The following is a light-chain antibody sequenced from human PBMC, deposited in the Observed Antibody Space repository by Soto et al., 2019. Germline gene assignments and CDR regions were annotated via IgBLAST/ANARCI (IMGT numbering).Light chain of an antibody. CDR1: QSITTY. CDR3: QQSFAIPNT. Sequence: DIQMTQSPSSLSASVGDGVTITCRASQSITTYLNWFHQKSGKAPKVLIYGASSLQSGVPSRFSGSGTGTDFTLTITNLQPEDSATYFCQQSFAIPNTFGQGTRLEI. V-gene: IGKV1-39*01. J-gene: IGKJ5*01. CDR2: GAS.